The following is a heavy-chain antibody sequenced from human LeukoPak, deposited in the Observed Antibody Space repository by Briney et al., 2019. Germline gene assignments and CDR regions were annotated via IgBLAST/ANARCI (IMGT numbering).Heavy chain of an antibody. CDR2: IIPIFGTA. Sequence: ASVKVSFKASGGTFSSYAISWVRQAPGQGLAWMGGIIPIFGTANYAQKFQGRVTITADESTSTAYMELSSLRSEDTAVYYCARDGCSGGSCYPVGGWFGPWGQGTLVTVSS. J-gene: IGHJ5*02. CDR1: GGTFSSYA. V-gene: IGHV1-69*13. D-gene: IGHD2-15*01. CDR3: ARDGCSGGSCYPVGGWFGP.